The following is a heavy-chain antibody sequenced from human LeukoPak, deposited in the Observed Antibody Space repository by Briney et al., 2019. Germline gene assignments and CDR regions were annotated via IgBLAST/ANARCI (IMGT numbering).Heavy chain of an antibody. Sequence: SETLSLTSTVSGGSISSYYWSWIRQPAGKGLEWIGRIYTSGSTNYNPSLKSRVTMSVDTSKNQFSLKLSSVTAADTAVYYCARDSSEGKRAAAASFDYWGQGTLVTVSS. V-gene: IGHV4-4*07. CDR3: ARDSSEGKRAAAASFDY. J-gene: IGHJ4*02. CDR1: GGSISSYY. D-gene: IGHD6-13*01. CDR2: IYTSGST.